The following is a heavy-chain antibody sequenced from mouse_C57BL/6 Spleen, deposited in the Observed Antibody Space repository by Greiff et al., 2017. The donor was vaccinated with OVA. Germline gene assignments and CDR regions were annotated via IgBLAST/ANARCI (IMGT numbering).Heavy chain of an antibody. V-gene: IGHV1-7*01. CDR3: ERTRGGYVEGG. J-gene: IGHJ3*01. CDR2: INPSSGYT. D-gene: IGHD2-14*01. CDR1: GYTFTSYW. Sequence: QVQLQQSGAELAKPGASVKLSCKASGYTFTSYWMHWVKQRHGQGLEWIGNINPSSGYTKYNQKFKDKATLTVDKSSSTAYMQLSSLTCEDSAIYYGERTRGGYVEGGWGQGTLVTVA.